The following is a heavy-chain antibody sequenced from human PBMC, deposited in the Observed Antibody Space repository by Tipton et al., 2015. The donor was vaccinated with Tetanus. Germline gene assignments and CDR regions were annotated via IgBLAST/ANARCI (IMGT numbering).Heavy chain of an antibody. CDR2: VSSTSSYI. Sequence: SLRLSCEVSGFIYSSYTMNWVHQAPGKGLEWVASVSSTSSYIYYADSLKGRFTISRDNAKNSVYLQMDSLRAEDTAIYYCASGSTLDFWGQGTLVTVSS. D-gene: IGHD6-25*01. J-gene: IGHJ4*02. V-gene: IGHV3-21*01. CDR1: GFIYSSYT. CDR3: ASGSTLDF.